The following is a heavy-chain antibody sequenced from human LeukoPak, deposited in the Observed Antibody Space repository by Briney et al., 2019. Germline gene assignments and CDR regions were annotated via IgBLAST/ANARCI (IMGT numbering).Heavy chain of an antibody. CDR1: GGSFSGYY. CDR2: INHSGST. J-gene: IGHJ5*02. Sequence: PSETLSLTCAVYGGSFSGYYWSWIRHPPGKGLEWIGEINHSGSTNYNPSLKSRVTISVDTSKNQFSLKLSSVTAADTAVYYCARNDCSGGSCYPPASWGQGTLVTVSS. V-gene: IGHV4-34*01. CDR3: ARNDCSGGSCYPPAS. D-gene: IGHD2-15*01.